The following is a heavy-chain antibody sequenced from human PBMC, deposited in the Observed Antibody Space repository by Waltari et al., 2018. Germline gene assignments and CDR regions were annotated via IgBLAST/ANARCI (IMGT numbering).Heavy chain of an antibody. CDR3: ARGRDSSSSYFDY. D-gene: IGHD6-6*01. CDR1: GYSISSGYY. Sequence: QVQLQESGPGLVKPSETLSLTCAVSGYSISSGYYWGWIRQPPGKGLEWIGSIYHSGSTYYNPSRKSRVTISVDTSKNEFSLKQSSGTGGDTGVYYGARGRDSSSSYFDYWGQGTLVTVS. J-gene: IGHJ4*02. CDR2: IYHSGST. V-gene: IGHV4-38-2*01.